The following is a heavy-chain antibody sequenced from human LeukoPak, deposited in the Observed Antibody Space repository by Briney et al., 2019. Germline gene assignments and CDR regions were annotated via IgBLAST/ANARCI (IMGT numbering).Heavy chain of an antibody. D-gene: IGHD2-21*02. V-gene: IGHV4-59*01. J-gene: IGHJ4*01. CDR1: GGSISSYY. CDR2: MSYSGST. Sequence: SETLSLTCTVSGGSISSYYWSWIRQPPGKGLEWIGYMSYSGSTNYNPSLNSPVSISVDTSKNQFSLKLSSVTAADTAVYYCARVPARRVVTTPTYFDYWGQGTLVTVSS. CDR3: ARVPARRVVTTPTYFDY.